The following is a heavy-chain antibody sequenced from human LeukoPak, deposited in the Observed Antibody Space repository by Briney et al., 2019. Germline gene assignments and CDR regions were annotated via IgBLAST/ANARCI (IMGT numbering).Heavy chain of an antibody. Sequence: PSETLSLTCTVSGGSISSYYWSWIRQPPGKGLEWIGYIYCSGSTNYNPSLKSRVTISVDTSKNQFSLKLSSVTAADTAVYYCARDAFGEQDYWGQGTLVTVSS. CDR1: GGSISSYY. J-gene: IGHJ4*02. CDR3: ARDAFGEQDY. CDR2: IYCSGST. V-gene: IGHV4-59*12. D-gene: IGHD3-10*01.